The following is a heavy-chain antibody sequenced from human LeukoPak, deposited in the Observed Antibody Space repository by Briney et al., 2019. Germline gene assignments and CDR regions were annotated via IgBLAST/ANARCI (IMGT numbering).Heavy chain of an antibody. CDR3: ARESSGFHR. Sequence: TSQTLSLTCVLSGDSFSSNTAAWNWLRQSPSRGLEWLGRTYYRSKWYNDYAPSVKSRISIDPDTSKNQFSLQLNSVTPEDSAVYYCARESSGFHRWGQGTLVTVSS. CDR1: GDSFSSNTAA. V-gene: IGHV6-1*01. J-gene: IGHJ1*01. CDR2: TYYRSKWYN.